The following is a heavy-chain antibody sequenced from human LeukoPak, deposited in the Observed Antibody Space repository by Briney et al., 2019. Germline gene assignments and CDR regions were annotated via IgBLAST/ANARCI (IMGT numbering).Heavy chain of an antibody. CDR1: GFTFSSYA. D-gene: IGHD3-22*01. J-gene: IGHJ4*02. V-gene: IGHV3-23*01. CDR3: AKHYYDSSGYYGDSYFDY. CDR2: ISGSGGST. Sequence: PGGSLRLSCAASGFTFSSYAMSWVRQAPGKGLECVSAISGSGGSTYYADSVKGRFTISRDNSKNTLYLQMNSLRAEDTAVYYCAKHYYDSSGYYGDSYFDYWGQGTLVTVSS.